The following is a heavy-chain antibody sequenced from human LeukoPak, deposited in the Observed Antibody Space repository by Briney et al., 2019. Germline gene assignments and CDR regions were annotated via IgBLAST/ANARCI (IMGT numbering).Heavy chain of an antibody. J-gene: IGHJ4*02. V-gene: IGHV4-39*07. CDR3: ARVIPNVYDTSGYSDY. Sequence: PSETLSLTCTVSGGSISGSNTYYWGWIRQPPGKGLEWIGSIYYSGSTYYNPPLKSRVTIPVDTSKSQFSLKLSSVTAADTAVYYCARVIPNVYDTSGYSDYWGQGTLVTVSS. D-gene: IGHD3-22*01. CDR1: GGSISGSNTYY. CDR2: IYYSGST.